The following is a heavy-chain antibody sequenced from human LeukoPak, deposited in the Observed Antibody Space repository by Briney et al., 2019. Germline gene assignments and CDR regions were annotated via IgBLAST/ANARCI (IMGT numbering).Heavy chain of an antibody. CDR3: ASTLVGASLDAFDI. CDR1: GYTITNYW. CDR2: IYPGDSDT. V-gene: IGHV5-51*01. J-gene: IGHJ3*02. Sequence: ESLKISCKGSGYTITNYWIGWVRQMPGKGLEFMGIIYPGDSDTRYSPSFQGQVTISVDKSINTAYLQWSSLKASDSAMYYCASTLVGASLDAFDIWGQGTMVTVSS. D-gene: IGHD1-26*01.